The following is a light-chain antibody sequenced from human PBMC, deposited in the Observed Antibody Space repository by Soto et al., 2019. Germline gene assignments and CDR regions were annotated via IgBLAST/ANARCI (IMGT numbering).Light chain of an antibody. J-gene: IGKJ4*01. CDR3: QQYYTTLAPT. Sequence: DIVMTQSPDSLTVSLGERATINCKSSLSGFYSSNNQNYLAWYQHKPGQPPKLLIYWASTRESGVPDRFSGSGSGTDLTLTISSLQAEDVAVYYCQQYYTTLAPTFGGGTKVEIK. CDR1: LSGFYSSNNQNY. V-gene: IGKV4-1*01. CDR2: WAS.